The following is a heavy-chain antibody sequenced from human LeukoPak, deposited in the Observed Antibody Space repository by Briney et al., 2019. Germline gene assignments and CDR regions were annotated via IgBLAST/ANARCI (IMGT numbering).Heavy chain of an antibody. CDR3: ASERRYSSGWY. D-gene: IGHD6-19*01. V-gene: IGHV3-74*01. Sequence: GGSLRLSCAASGFTFSSHWMHWVRQAPGKGLVWVSRINSDGSSTSYADSVKGRFTISRDNAKNTLYLQMNSLRAEDTAVYYCASERRYSSGWYWGQGTLVTVSS. J-gene: IGHJ4*02. CDR2: INSDGSST. CDR1: GFTFSSHW.